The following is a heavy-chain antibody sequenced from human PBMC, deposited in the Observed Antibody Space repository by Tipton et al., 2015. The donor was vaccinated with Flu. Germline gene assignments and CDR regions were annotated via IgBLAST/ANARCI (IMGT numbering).Heavy chain of an antibody. D-gene: IGHD3-3*01. J-gene: IGHJ4*02. Sequence: TLSLTCTVSGGSISSYYWSWIRQPPGKGLEWIGYIYYSGSTNYNPSLKSRVTISVDTSKNQFSLKLSSVTAADTAVYYCARLAHDFWSPMGYLDYWGQGTLVTVSS. CDR2: IYYSGST. CDR1: GGSISSYY. V-gene: IGHV4-59*08. CDR3: ARLAHDFWSPMGYLDY.